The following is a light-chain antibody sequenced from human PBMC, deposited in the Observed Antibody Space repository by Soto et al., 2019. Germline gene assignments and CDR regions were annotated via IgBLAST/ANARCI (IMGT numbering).Light chain of an antibody. CDR3: QQYGASPWT. J-gene: IGKJ1*01. CDR2: DTS. CDR1: QNAVGYK. Sequence: EVVLTQSPGTLSLSPGERATLSCRASQNAVGYKLAWYQQKPGQPPRLLFYDTSSRAAAASDRFSASGSGTDFTLTISRLEPGDFAMYYCQQYGASPWTFGQGTNIEVK. V-gene: IGKV3-20*01.